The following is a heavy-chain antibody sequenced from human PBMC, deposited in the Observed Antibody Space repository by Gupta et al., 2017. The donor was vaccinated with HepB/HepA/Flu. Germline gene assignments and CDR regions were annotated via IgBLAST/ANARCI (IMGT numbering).Heavy chain of an antibody. CDR2: ISAFNGKT. V-gene: IGHV1-18*01. D-gene: IGHD2-2*01. CDR3: GRWGPMYYYMDV. Sequence: QVQLVQSGGEVKNPGASVTLSCKASGYTFTSYGFTWVRQAPGQGLEWIGWISAFNGKTDYAQKFQGRVTMTTETSTSTGYMELRSLRSDDTAVYYCGRWGPMYYYMDVWGKGTTVSVSS. J-gene: IGHJ6*03. CDR1: GYTFTSYG.